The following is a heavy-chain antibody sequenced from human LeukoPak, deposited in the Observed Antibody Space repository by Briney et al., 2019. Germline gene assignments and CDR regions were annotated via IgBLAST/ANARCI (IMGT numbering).Heavy chain of an antibody. J-gene: IGHJ4*02. CDR2: IWYDGSNK. D-gene: IGHD1-26*01. CDR1: GFTFSSYG. Sequence: GRSLRLSCAASGFTFSSYGMHWVRQAPGKGLEWVAVIWYDGSNKYYADSVKGRFTISRDNAKNSLYLQMNSLRAEDTAVYYCARGSIVGARGLGDYWGQGTLVTVSS. CDR3: ARGSIVGARGLGDY. V-gene: IGHV3-33*01.